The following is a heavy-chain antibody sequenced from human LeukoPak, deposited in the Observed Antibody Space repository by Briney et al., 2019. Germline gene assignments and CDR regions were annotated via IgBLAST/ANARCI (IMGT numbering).Heavy chain of an antibody. Sequence: PSETLSLTCTVSGGSISSSDYYWSWIRQPPGKGLEWIGSIYSSGSTYFNPSLKSRVTISVDTSKNQFSLKLSSVTAADTAVYYLRRVVVPTIIGAAWFDPGGKGTLFPVS. D-gene: IGHD5-24*01. CDR3: RRVVVPTIIGAAWFDP. CDR1: GGSISSSDYY. V-gene: IGHV4-39*07. CDR2: IYSSGST. J-gene: IGHJ5*02.